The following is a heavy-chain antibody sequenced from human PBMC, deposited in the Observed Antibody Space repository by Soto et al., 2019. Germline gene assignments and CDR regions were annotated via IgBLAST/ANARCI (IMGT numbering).Heavy chain of an antibody. CDR1: GGSISSSSYY. D-gene: IGHD3-16*01. J-gene: IGHJ4*02. CDR3: ARHVWGQLGGPGYFDY. V-gene: IGHV4-39*01. Sequence: SETLSLTCTVSGGSISSSSYYWGWIRQPPGKGLEWIGSIYYSGSTYYNPSLKSRVTISVDTSKNQFSLKLSSVTAADTAVYYCARHVWGQLGGPGYFDYWGQGTLVTVSS. CDR2: IYYSGST.